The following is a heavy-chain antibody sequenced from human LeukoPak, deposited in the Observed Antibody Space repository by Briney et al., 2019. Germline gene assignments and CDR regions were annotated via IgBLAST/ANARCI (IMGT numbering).Heavy chain of an antibody. CDR1: GGSISSSSYY. CDR2: IYYSGST. J-gene: IGHJ4*02. D-gene: IGHD6-13*01. Sequence: SETLSLTCTVSGGSISSSSYYWGWIRQPPGKGLEWIGSIYYSGSTYYNPSLKSRVTISVDTSKDQFSLKLSSVTAADTAVYYCARDSSSWYYFDYWGQGTLVTVSS. V-gene: IGHV4-39*07. CDR3: ARDSSSWYYFDY.